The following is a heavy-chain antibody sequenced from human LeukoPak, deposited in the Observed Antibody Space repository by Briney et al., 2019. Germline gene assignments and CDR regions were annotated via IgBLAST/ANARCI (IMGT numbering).Heavy chain of an antibody. Sequence: PSETLSLTCTVSGVSISSYYWSWVRQAPGKGLEWVSAISGSGGSTYYADSVKGRFTISRDNSKNTLYLQMNSLRAEDTAVYYCATDGRDYYDSSGYWDYWGQGTLVTVSS. CDR1: GVSISSYY. CDR2: ISGSGGST. CDR3: ATDGRDYYDSSGYWDY. D-gene: IGHD3-22*01. V-gene: IGHV3-23*01. J-gene: IGHJ4*02.